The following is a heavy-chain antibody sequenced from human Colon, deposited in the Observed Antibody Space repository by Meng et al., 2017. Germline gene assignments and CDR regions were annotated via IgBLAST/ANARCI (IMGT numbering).Heavy chain of an antibody. J-gene: IGHJ4*02. Sequence: LKISCAASGFIFTNYDMSWVRQAPGKGPEWVSTVTIDGATHYADSVKGRFSISRDNSKNTLFLQMNSLRVEDTAIYYCAKELANARPFDYWGQGTLVTVSS. V-gene: IGHV3-23*01. CDR1: GFIFTNYD. D-gene: IGHD2-2*01. CDR2: VTIDGAT. CDR3: AKELANARPFDY.